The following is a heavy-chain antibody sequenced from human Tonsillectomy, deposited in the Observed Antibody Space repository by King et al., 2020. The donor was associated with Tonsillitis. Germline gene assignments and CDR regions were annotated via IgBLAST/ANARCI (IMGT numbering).Heavy chain of an antibody. J-gene: IGHJ4*02. CDR3: ARDRLSTAMVTDF. V-gene: IGHV3-20*04. CDR2: LNWNGGST. Sequence: VQLVESGGGVVRPGGSLRLSCAASGFTFSDYGMSWVRQAPGKGLEWVSGLNWNGGSTAYADSVKGRFTISRDNAKNSLYLQMNSLRAEDSALYYCARDRLSTAMVTDFWGQGTLVTVSS. CDR1: GFTFSDYG. D-gene: IGHD5-18*01.